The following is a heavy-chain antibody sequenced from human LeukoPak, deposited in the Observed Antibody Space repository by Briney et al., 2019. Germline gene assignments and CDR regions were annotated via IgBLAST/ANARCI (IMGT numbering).Heavy chain of an antibody. CDR3: AREQWIQEYLDY. CDR2: ISYDGSNK. Sequence: GGSLRLSCAASGFTFSSYAMHWVRQAPGKGLEWVAVISYDGSNKYYADSVKGRFTISRDNSKNTLYLQMNSLRAEDTAVYYCAREQWIQEYLDYWGQGTLVTVSS. CDR1: GFTFSSYA. D-gene: IGHD5-18*01. V-gene: IGHV3-30-3*01. J-gene: IGHJ4*02.